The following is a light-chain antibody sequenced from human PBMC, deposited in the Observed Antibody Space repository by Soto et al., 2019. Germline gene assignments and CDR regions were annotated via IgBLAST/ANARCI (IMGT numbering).Light chain of an antibody. CDR2: EVT. CDR1: SSDVGRYNH. V-gene: IGLV2-8*01. J-gene: IGLJ2*01. Sequence: QSVLTQPPSASGSPGQSVTISCTGTSSDVGRYNHVSWYQQLPGKAPRLMIYEVTKRPSGVPDRFSGSKSGNAASLTVSGHQAEDEADYYCSSDGGSNTLLFGGGTKVTVL. CDR3: SSDGGSNTLL.